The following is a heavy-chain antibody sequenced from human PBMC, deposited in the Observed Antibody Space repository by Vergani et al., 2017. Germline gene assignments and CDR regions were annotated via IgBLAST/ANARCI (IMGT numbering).Heavy chain of an antibody. V-gene: IGHV1-2*02. CDR1: GYTFTGYY. CDR2: IHPNSGGT. D-gene: IGHD3-9*01. CDR3: ARDGLFDSPFDY. Sequence: QVQLVQSGAEVKKPGASVKVSCKASGYTFTGYYMHWVRQSPGQRLEWMGWIHPNSGGTNSAQKFPGRVTMTRDTSISTAYMELSSVTAADTAVYYCARDGLFDSPFDYWGQGTLVTVSS. J-gene: IGHJ4*02.